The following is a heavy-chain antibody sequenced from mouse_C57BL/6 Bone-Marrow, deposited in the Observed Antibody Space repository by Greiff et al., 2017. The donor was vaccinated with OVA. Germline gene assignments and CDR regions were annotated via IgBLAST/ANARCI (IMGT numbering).Heavy chain of an antibody. V-gene: IGHV1-26*01. CDR3: ARKGGTWAFDY. Sequence: EVQLQQSGPELVKPGASVKISCKASGYTFTDYYMNWVKQSHGKSLEWLGDIYPNNGGTSYTQKFKGKATLTVDKSSGTSYMKLLSLTSEDSAVDYSARKGGTWAFDYWGKGTTLTVSS. CDR1: GYTFTDYY. CDR2: IYPNNGGT. J-gene: IGHJ2*01. D-gene: IGHD3-3*01.